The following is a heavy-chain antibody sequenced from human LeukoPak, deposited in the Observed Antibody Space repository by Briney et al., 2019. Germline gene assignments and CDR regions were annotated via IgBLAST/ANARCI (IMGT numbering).Heavy chain of an antibody. Sequence: GGSLRLSCAASGFTFSSYAMSWVRQAPGKGLEWVSAISGSGGSTYYADSVKGRFTISRDNSKNTLYLQMNSLRAEDTAVYYCARGRPTGSTNRGYYYYGMDVWGQGTTVTVSS. CDR1: GFTFSSYA. CDR3: ARGRPTGSTNRGYYYYGMDV. D-gene: IGHD2-2*01. J-gene: IGHJ6*02. CDR2: ISGSGGST. V-gene: IGHV3-23*01.